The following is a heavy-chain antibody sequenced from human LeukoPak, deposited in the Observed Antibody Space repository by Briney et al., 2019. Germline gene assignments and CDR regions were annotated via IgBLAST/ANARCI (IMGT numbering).Heavy chain of an antibody. D-gene: IGHD2-21*02. CDR2: IIPIFGTA. CDR3: AKKLTASVYYYYGMDV. J-gene: IGHJ6*02. CDR1: GGTFSSHA. Sequence: ASVKVSCKASGGTFSSHAISWVRQAPGQGLEWMGGIIPIFGTANYAQKFQGRVTITADESTCTAYMELSSLRSEDTAVYYCAKKLTASVYYYYGMDVWGQGTTVTVSS. V-gene: IGHV1-69*13.